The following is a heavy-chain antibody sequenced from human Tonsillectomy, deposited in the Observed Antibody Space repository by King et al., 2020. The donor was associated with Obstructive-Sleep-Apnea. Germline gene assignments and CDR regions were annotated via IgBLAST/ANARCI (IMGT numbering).Heavy chain of an antibody. V-gene: IGHV4-34*01. Sequence: VQLQQWGAGLLKPSETLSLTCAVYGGSFSGYYWSWIRQPPGKGLEWIGEINHSGSTNYNPSLKSRVTISVDTSKNQFSLKLSSVTAADTAVYYCASLPLRRFGELLLGYYYGMDVWGQGTTVTVSS. CDR3: ASLPLRRFGELLLGYYYGMDV. CDR1: GGSFSGYY. J-gene: IGHJ6*02. D-gene: IGHD3-10*01. CDR2: INHSGST.